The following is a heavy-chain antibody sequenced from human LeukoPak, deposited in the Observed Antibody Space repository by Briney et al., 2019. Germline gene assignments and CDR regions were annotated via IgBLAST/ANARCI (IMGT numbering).Heavy chain of an antibody. D-gene: IGHD4-17*01. Sequence: SETLSLTCTVSGGSISSSSYYWGWIRQPPGKGLEWIGSIYYSATTYYNPSLKSRVSISVDTSKNQFSLKLSSVSAADTAVYYCARDLTTVTTSSWFDPWGQGTLVTVS. V-gene: IGHV4-39*07. CDR3: ARDLTTVTTSSWFDP. CDR2: IYYSATT. J-gene: IGHJ5*02. CDR1: GGSISSSSYY.